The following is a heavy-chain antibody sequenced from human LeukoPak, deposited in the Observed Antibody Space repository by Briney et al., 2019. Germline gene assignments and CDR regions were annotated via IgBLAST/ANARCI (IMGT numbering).Heavy chain of an antibody. D-gene: IGHD6-19*01. CDR1: GFTFSDYT. Sequence: GGSLRLSCAASGFTFSDYTMNWVRQAPGKGLEWVSSISSSSSYIYYADSVKGRFTISRDNAKNSLYLQMNSLRAEDTAVYYCARDKAVAGLTGKNDAFDIWGQGTMVTVSS. CDR2: ISSSSSYI. V-gene: IGHV3-21*01. J-gene: IGHJ3*02. CDR3: ARDKAVAGLTGKNDAFDI.